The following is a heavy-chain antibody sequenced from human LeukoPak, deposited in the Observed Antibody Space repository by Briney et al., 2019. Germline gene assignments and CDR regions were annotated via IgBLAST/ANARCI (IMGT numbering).Heavy chain of an antibody. V-gene: IGHV3-53*01. CDR2: IYSGGST. J-gene: IGHJ1*01. D-gene: IGHD3-10*01. CDR1: GFIVSSNY. Sequence: GGSLRLSCAASGFIVSSNYMSWVRQAPGKGLEGVSLIYSGGSTVYADSVKGRFTISRDNSKNTLYLQMNSLRAEDTAVYYCATGGGSNLPAEFLQLWGQGTLVSVS. CDR3: ATGGGSNLPAEFLQL.